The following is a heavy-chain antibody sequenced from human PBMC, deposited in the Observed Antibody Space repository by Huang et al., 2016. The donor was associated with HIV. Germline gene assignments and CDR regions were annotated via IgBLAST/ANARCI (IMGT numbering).Heavy chain of an antibody. CDR3: ARAARGDGYHGAFDV. Sequence: QVQLVQSGAEFKKPGASLKVSCAASGYIFTTYSIHWFRRVPGQSLQWLGWITPGNGRIPFLQRFNGRVILSRDMSAATVYMQLSGLTPDDTATYYCARAARGDGYHGAFDVWGQGTVVTVS. V-gene: IGHV1-3*01. D-gene: IGHD2-2*03. CDR2: ITPGNGRI. CDR1: GYIFTTYS. J-gene: IGHJ3*01.